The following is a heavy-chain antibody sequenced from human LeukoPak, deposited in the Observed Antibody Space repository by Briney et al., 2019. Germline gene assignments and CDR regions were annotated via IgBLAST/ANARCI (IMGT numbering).Heavy chain of an antibody. J-gene: IGHJ4*02. CDR1: CYSISSGYY. V-gene: IGHV4-38-2*01. D-gene: IGHD3-3*01. CDR3: ARTDFWSGYYRNFDY. CDR2: IYHSGST. Sequence: SETLSLTCAVSCYSISSGYYWGWIRQPPGKGLEWIGSIYHSGSTYYNPSLKSRVTISVDTSKNQFSLKLSSVTAGETAVYYCARTDFWSGYYRNFDYWGQGTLVTVSS.